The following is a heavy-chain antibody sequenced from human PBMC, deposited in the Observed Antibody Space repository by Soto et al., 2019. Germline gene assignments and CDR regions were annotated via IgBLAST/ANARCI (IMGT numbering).Heavy chain of an antibody. D-gene: IGHD4-17*01. CDR1: GYTFTSYD. CDR2: MNPNSGNT. J-gene: IGHJ3*02. CDR3: ARRPPSVNGGGDYCWGRAFDS. V-gene: IGHV1-8*01. Sequence: WASVKVSCKASGYTFTSYDINWVRQATGQGLEWMGWMNPNSGNTGYAQKFQGRVTMTRNTSTSTAYMELSSLRSEDTAVYYCARRPPSVNGGGDYCWGRAFDSWGQGTMVTVSS.